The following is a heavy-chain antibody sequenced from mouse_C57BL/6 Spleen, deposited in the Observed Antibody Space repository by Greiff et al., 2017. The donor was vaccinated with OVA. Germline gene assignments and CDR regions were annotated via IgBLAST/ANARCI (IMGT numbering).Heavy chain of an antibody. CDR2: IWSGGST. CDR3: ATSSIYYDYDGYAMDY. Sequence: VKLQESGPGLVQPSQSLSITCTVSGFSLTSYGVHWVRQPPGKGLEWLGVIWSGGSTDYNAAFISRLSISKDNSKSQVFFKMNSLQADDTAIYYCATSSIYYDYDGYAMDYWGQGTSVTVSS. J-gene: IGHJ4*01. CDR1: GFSLTSYG. V-gene: IGHV2-4*01. D-gene: IGHD2-4*01.